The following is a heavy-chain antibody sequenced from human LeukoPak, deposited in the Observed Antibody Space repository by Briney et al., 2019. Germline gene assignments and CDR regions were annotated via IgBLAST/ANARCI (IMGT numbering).Heavy chain of an antibody. D-gene: IGHD3-22*01. Sequence: GSSVKVSCKASGGTFSSYAISWVRQAPGQGLEWMGGIIPIFGTANYAQKFQGRVTITADESTSTAYMELSRLRSDDTAVYYCARGPYYYDSSGYSPLEFDPWGQGTLVTVSS. J-gene: IGHJ5*02. CDR2: IIPIFGTA. CDR3: ARGPYYYDSSGYSPLEFDP. V-gene: IGHV1-69*01. CDR1: GGTFSSYA.